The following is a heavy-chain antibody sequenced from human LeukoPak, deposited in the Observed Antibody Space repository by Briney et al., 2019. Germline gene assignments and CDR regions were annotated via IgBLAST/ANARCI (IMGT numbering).Heavy chain of an antibody. CDR2: IYYSGST. D-gene: IGHD6-19*01. J-gene: IGHJ4*02. Sequence: SETLSLTCTVSGVSINSCYWSWIRQPPGKGLEWVGYIYYSGSTNYKPSLKRRVTISVDTSKNQFSLKVTSVTAADTAVYYCAFSRGCSGWSLIDYWGQGALVTVSS. CDR3: AFSRGCSGWSLIDY. CDR1: GVSINSCY. V-gene: IGHV4-59*01.